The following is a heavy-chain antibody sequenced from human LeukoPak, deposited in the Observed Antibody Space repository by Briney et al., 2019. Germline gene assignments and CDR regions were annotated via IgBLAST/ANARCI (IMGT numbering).Heavy chain of an antibody. CDR2: IYYSGST. CDR1: GGSISSGGYY. V-gene: IGHV4-31*03. CDR3: ARDCYDSSGYGLYYYGMAV. J-gene: IGHJ6*02. D-gene: IGHD3-22*01. Sequence: SETLSLTCTVSGGSISSGGYYWSWIRQHPGKGLEWIGYIYYSGSTYYNPSLKSRVTISVDTSKNQFSLKLSSVTAADTAVYYCARDCYDSSGYGLYYYGMAVWGQGTTVTVSS.